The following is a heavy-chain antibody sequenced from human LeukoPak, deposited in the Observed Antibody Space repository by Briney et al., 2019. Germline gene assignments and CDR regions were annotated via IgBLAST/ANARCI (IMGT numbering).Heavy chain of an antibody. J-gene: IGHJ3*02. CDR2: IYYSGST. V-gene: IGHV4-59*08. D-gene: IGHD5-18*01. CDR3: ARQRGYTYANSNLWPDAFDI. CDR1: GGSLSTYY. Sequence: SETLSLTCTVSGGSLSTYYWSWVRQPPGKGLESNGYIYYSGSTNYNPSLKSRVTISVDTSKNQFSLSLSSVTAADTAVYYCARQRGYTYANSNLWPDAFDIWGQGTMVTVSS.